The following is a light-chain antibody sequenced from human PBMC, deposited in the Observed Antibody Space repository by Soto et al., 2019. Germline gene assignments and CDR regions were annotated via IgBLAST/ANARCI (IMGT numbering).Light chain of an antibody. V-gene: IGKV3-20*01. Sequence: EIVLTQSPGTLSLSPGERATLSCRASQSVSSNYLAWYQQKPGQAPSLLIYGASSRATGIPDRFSGSGSGTDVTLTISRLEPEDFGMYYCQQDGTSAPITFGQGTRVEIE. CDR1: QSVSSNY. J-gene: IGKJ5*01. CDR3: QQDGTSAPIT. CDR2: GAS.